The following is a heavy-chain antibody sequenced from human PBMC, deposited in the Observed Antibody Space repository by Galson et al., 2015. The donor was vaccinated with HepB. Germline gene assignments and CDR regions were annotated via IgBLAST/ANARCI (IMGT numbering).Heavy chain of an antibody. Sequence: SLRLSCAASGFTFSSYAMHWVRQAPGKGLEYVSAISSNGGSTYYADSVRGRFTISRDNSKNTLYLQMSSLRAEDAAVYYCVKSSGRFVVVAATNLDYWGQGTLVTVSS. CDR2: ISSNGGST. D-gene: IGHD2-15*01. V-gene: IGHV3-64D*06. CDR3: VKSSGRFVVVAATNLDY. CDR1: GFTFSSYA. J-gene: IGHJ4*02.